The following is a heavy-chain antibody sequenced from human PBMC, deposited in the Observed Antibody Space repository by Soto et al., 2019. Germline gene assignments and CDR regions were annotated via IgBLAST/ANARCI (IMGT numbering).Heavy chain of an antibody. CDR2: IIPIFGTA. V-gene: IGHV1-69*13. CDR1: GGTFSSYA. J-gene: IGHJ5*02. Sequence: GASVKVSCKASGGTFSSYAISWVRQAPGQGLEWMGGIIPIFGTANYAQKFQGRVTITADESTSTAYMELSSLRSEDTAVYYCARGLRDFWSGYPANWFDPWGQGTLVTVSS. CDR3: ARGLRDFWSGYPANWFDP. D-gene: IGHD3-3*01.